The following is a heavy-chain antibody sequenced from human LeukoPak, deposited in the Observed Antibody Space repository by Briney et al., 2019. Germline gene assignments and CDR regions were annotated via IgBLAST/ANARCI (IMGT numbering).Heavy chain of an antibody. V-gene: IGHV3-7*04. CDR3: ARHGNWAFDF. D-gene: IGHD1-1*01. CDR1: GFTFSSSW. J-gene: IGHJ3*01. CDR2: INEVGSDR. Sequence: GGALRLSCAASGFTFSSSWMSWVRQAPGEGREWVATINEVGSDRQYMDSVKGRLSISRDNPNNSLYLQMNSPRAEDTAVYFCARHGNWAFDFWGQGTMVTVSS.